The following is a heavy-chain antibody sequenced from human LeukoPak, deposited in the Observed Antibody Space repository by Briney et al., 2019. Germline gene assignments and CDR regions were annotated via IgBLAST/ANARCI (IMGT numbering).Heavy chain of an antibody. CDR3: ARQDDILTGYYGTFDP. Sequence: PSETLSLTCTVSGGSISSGSYYWSWIRQPAGKGLEWIGRIDPSGSTNYDPSLKSRVTISVDTSKNQFSLRLSSVTAADTAVYYCARQDDILTGYYGTFDPWGQGTLVTVSS. V-gene: IGHV4-61*02. CDR2: IDPSGST. D-gene: IGHD3-9*01. CDR1: GGSISSGSYY. J-gene: IGHJ5*02.